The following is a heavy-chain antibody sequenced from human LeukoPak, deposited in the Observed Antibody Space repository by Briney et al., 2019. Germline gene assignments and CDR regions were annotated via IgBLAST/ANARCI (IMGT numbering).Heavy chain of an antibody. CDR2: INTNTGNP. J-gene: IGHJ3*02. CDR1: GNTFTIYA. CDR3: ARGNDVFDI. Sequence: GASVKVSCKASGNTFTIYAMNWVRQAPGQGLEWMGWINTNTGNPTYAQGFIGRFVFSLDTSVNTAYLQISSLKTEDTAVYYCARGNDVFDIWGQGTMVTVSS. V-gene: IGHV7-4-1*02.